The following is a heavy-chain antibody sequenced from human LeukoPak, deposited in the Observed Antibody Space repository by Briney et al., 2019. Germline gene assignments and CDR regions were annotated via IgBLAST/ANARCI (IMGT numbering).Heavy chain of an antibody. CDR2: IYPGDSDT. Sequence: GESLKISCKAPGYSFTNYWIGWVRQMPGKGLEWMGIIYPGDSDTRYRPSFQGQVTISADKSISTAYPQWSSLKASDTAMYYCARQVYSYNSIDYWGQGTLVTVSS. J-gene: IGHJ4*02. CDR3: ARQVYSYNSIDY. CDR1: GYSFTNYW. V-gene: IGHV5-51*01. D-gene: IGHD5-18*01.